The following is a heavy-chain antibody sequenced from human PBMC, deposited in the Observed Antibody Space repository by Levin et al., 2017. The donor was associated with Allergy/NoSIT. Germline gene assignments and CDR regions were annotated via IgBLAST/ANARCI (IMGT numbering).Heavy chain of an antibody. V-gene: IGHV3-21*01. CDR3: ARGVVPAAIFDY. CDR2: ISSSSSYI. CDR1: GFTFSSYS. D-gene: IGHD2-2*01. Sequence: GGSLRLSCAASGFTFSSYSMNWVRQAPGKGLEWVSSISSSSSYIYYADSVKGRFTISRDNAKNSLYLQMNSLRAEDTAVYYCARGVVPAAIFDYWGQGTLVTVSS. J-gene: IGHJ4*02.